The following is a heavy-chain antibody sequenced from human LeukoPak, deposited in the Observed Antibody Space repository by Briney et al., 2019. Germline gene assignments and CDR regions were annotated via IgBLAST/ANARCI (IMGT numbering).Heavy chain of an antibody. CDR3: ARGWELLSAFDI. D-gene: IGHD1-26*01. Sequence: PGGSLRLSCAASGFPFSSYSMNWVRQAPGKGLEWVSYISSSSSTIYYADSVKGRFTISRDNAKNSLYLQMNSLRAEDTAVYYCARGWELLSAFDIWGQGTMVTVSS. V-gene: IGHV3-48*01. CDR1: GFPFSSYS. CDR2: ISSSSSTI. J-gene: IGHJ3*02.